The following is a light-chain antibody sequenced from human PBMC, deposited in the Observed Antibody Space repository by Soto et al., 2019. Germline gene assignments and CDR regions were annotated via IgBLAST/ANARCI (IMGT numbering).Light chain of an antibody. CDR3: QTWGTGIRV. J-gene: IGLJ3*02. Sequence: QSVLTQSPSASASLGASVKLTCTLSSGHNSYAIAWHQQQPEKGPRYLMKLNSDGSHTKGDGIPDRFSGSSSGAERYLTISSLPSEDEADYYCQTWGTGIRVFGGGTKLTVL. V-gene: IGLV4-69*01. CDR2: LNSDGSH. CDR1: SGHNSYA.